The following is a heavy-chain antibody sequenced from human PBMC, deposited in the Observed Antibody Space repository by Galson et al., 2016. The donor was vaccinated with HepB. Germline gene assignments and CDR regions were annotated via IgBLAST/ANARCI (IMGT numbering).Heavy chain of an antibody. V-gene: IGHV4-61*01. D-gene: IGHD3-10*01. CDR2: IASSGEI. J-gene: IGHJ4*02. CDR1: GDSVSGTNYY. Sequence: TLSLTCSVSGDSVSGTNYYWTWIRQPPGKGLEWIAYIASSGEINYNPSLKSRVTMSLDTSKNQFSLRLSSVTAADTAVYYCARFLGSGSRYFDFWGQGTLVTVSS. CDR3: ARFLGSGSRYFDF.